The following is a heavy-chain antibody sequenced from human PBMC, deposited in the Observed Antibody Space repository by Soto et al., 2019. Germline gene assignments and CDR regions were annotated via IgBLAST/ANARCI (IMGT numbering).Heavy chain of an antibody. D-gene: IGHD1-1*01. CDR2: ISKSSSLI. V-gene: IGHV3-21*01. CDR3: VRGDDRVD. J-gene: IGHJ4*02. Sequence: GSLRLSCVGSGFIFSSFTMTWVRQAPGMGLQYLTSISKSSSLIYYADSVRGRFIISRDNSKDSVFLQMYSLRAEDTAMYYCVRGDDRVDWGQGTLVTVSS. CDR1: GFIFSSFT.